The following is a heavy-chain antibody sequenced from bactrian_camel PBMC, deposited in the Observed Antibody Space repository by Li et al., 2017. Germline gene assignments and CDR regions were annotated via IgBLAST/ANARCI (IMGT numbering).Heavy chain of an antibody. D-gene: IGHD3*01. J-gene: IGHJ7*01. V-gene: IGHV3S55*01. CDR2: IESDGST. CDR1: GDTIGRYC. Sequence: VQLVESGGGSVQVGGSLRLSCVASGDTIGRYCMGWFRQIPDKEREGVAGIESDGSTSYADSVKGRFTISQDSAKNTIYWEMESLKPEDTAMYYCGAGSPGQWAQSWIPGANADMAYWGRGTQVTVS.